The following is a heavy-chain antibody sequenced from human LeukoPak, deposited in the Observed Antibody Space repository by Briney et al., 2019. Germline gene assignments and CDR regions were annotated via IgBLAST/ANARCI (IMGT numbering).Heavy chain of an antibody. CDR3: ARYYGSTDGTYYFDS. J-gene: IGHJ4*02. Sequence: PGGSLRLSCAASGFPVSSNHMSWVRQAPGKGLEWVSVIYSGGGTDYADSVKGRFTISRDNSKNTLYLQMNSLRAEDTAVYYCARYYGSTDGTYYFDSWGQGTLVTVSS. V-gene: IGHV3-53*01. CDR2: IYSGGGT. D-gene: IGHD3-10*01. CDR1: GFPVSSNH.